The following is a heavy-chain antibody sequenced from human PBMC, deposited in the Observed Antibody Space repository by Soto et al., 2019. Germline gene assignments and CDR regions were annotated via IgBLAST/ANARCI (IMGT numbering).Heavy chain of an antibody. CDR2: NYWDDDK. CDR3: AHVRSGGHIEAWHNYFFDY. CDR1: GFSLSTPEVG. V-gene: IGHV2-5*02. D-gene: IGHD1-1*01. Sequence: SGPTLVNPTQTLTLTCTFSGFSLSTPEVGVAWIRQPPGKALEWLAVNYWDDDKRYSPSLNGRLTITKDTSKNQVVLAMTNMDPVDTATYYGAHVRSGGHIEAWHNYFFDYWGPGTLVTVSS. J-gene: IGHJ4*02.